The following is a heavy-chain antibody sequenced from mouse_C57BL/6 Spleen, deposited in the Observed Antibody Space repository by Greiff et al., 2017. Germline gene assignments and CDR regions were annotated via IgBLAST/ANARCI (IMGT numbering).Heavy chain of an antibody. CDR1: GYTFTSYW. V-gene: IGHV1-52*01. CDR3: ALYGNSLYYYAMDY. CDR2: IDPSDSET. Sequence: VQLQQPGAELVRPGSSVKLSCKASGYTFTSYWMHWVKQRPIQGLEWIGNIDPSDSETHYNQKFKDKATLTVDKSSSTAYMQLSSLTSEDSAVYYCALYGNSLYYYAMDYWGQGTSVTVSS. J-gene: IGHJ4*01. D-gene: IGHD2-1*01.